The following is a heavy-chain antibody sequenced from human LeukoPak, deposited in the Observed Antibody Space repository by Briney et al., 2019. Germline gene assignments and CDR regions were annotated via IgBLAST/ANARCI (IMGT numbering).Heavy chain of an antibody. CDR3: ATGATRPYYFDY. CDR1: GGTFSSYA. V-gene: IGHV1-69*13. Sequence: ASVKVSCKASGGTFSSYAISWVRQAPGQGLEWMGGIIPIFGTANYAQKFQGRVTITADESTSTAYMELSSLRSEDTAVYYCATGATRPYYFDYWGQGTLVTVSS. CDR2: IIPIFGTA. J-gene: IGHJ4*02. D-gene: IGHD1-26*01.